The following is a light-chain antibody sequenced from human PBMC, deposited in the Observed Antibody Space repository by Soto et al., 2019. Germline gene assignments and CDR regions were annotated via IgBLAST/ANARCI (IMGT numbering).Light chain of an antibody. CDR3: QQYDSSPRT. V-gene: IGKV3-20*01. Sequence: EVVLTQSPGTLSLSPGERATLPCRASQSLSSSKLVWYQQKPGQAPRLLIYVASSRATGIPDRFIGSGSATDFALTISRLEPDDCAVYYCQQYDSSPRTFGQGTKLEIK. J-gene: IGKJ2*01. CDR2: VAS. CDR1: QSLSSSK.